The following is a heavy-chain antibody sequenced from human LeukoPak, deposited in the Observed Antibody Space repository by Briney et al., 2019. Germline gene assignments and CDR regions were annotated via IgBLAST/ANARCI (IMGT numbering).Heavy chain of an antibody. CDR3: AKDNGSPGYFDY. J-gene: IGHJ4*02. CDR1: GFTFSSYA. Sequence: PGGSLRLSCAASGFTFSSYAMSWVRQAPGKVLEWVSAISGSGGSTYYADSVKGRFTISRDNSKNTLYLQMNSLRAEDTAVYYCAKDNGSPGYFDYWGQGTLVTVSS. D-gene: IGHD2-8*01. V-gene: IGHV3-23*01. CDR2: ISGSGGST.